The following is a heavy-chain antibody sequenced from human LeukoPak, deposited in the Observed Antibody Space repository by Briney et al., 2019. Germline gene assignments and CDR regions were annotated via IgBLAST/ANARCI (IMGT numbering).Heavy chain of an antibody. D-gene: IGHD6-6*01. CDR2: ISSSSTYI. CDR3: ARDLTSSSTAYLHH. J-gene: IGHJ1*01. V-gene: IGHV3-21*01. CDR1: GFTFSSYA. Sequence: PGRSLRLSCAASGFTFSSYAMHWVRQAPGKGLEWVSSISSSSTYIYYADSVKGRFTISRDNAKNSLYLQMNSLRTEDTAVYYCARDLTSSSTAYLHHWGQGTLVTVSS.